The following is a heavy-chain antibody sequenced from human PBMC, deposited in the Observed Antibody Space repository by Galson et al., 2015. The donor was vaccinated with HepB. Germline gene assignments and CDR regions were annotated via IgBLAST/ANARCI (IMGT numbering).Heavy chain of an antibody. J-gene: IGHJ3*02. CDR2: IYPGDSDT. CDR3: ARHGLGYCSSTSCRTGAFDI. Sequence: GLEWMGIIYPGDSDTRYSPSFQGQVTISADKSISTAYLQWSSLKASDTAMYYCARHGLGYCSSTSCRTGAFDIWGQGTMVTVSS. V-gene: IGHV5-51*01. D-gene: IGHD2-2*01.